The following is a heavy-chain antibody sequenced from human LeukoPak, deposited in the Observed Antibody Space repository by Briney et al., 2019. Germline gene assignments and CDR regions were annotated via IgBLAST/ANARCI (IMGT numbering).Heavy chain of an antibody. Sequence: GGSLRLSCAASGFTFSSYWMSWVRQAPGKGLEWVANIKQDGSEEYYVDSVKGRFTISRDNAKNSLYLQMNSLRAEDTAVYYCARAGSMHSSGWYSFYWGQGTLVTVSS. J-gene: IGHJ4*02. D-gene: IGHD6-19*01. CDR2: IKQDGSEE. CDR1: GFTFSSYW. CDR3: ARAGSMHSSGWYSFY. V-gene: IGHV3-7*01.